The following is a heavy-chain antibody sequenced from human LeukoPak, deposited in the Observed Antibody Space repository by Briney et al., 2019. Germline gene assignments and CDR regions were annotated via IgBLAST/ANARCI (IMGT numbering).Heavy chain of an antibody. CDR1: GYTFTSYY. Sequence: GASVKVSCRASGYTFTSYYMHWVRQAPGQGLEWMGIINPSGGSTSYAQKFQGRVTMTRDTSTSTAYMELSSLRSEDTAVYYCARGNYYYDSSGYSAEYFQHWGQGTLVTVSS. D-gene: IGHD3-22*01. V-gene: IGHV1-46*01. J-gene: IGHJ1*01. CDR3: ARGNYYYDSSGYSAEYFQH. CDR2: INPSGGST.